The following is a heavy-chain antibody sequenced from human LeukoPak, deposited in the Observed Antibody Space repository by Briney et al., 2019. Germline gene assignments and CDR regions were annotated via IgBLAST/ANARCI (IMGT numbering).Heavy chain of an antibody. V-gene: IGHV1-69*01. Sequence: SVKVSCKASGGTFSSYAISWVRQAPGQGLEWMGGIIPIFGTANYAQKFQGRVTITADESTSTAYMELSSLRSEDTAVYYCAKYNYEAGLYYYYGMDVWGQGTTVTVSS. D-gene: IGHD3-16*01. CDR2: IIPIFGTA. J-gene: IGHJ6*02. CDR1: GGTFSSYA. CDR3: AKYNYEAGLYYYYGMDV.